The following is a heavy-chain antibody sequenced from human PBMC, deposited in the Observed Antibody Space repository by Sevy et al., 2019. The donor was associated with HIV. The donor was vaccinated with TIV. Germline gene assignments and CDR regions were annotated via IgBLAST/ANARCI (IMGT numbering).Heavy chain of an antibody. D-gene: IGHD3-22*01. CDR2: IWKAGSNK. V-gene: IGHV3-33*01. CDR3: ARGGDFNDRSAKRDFDY. CDR1: GFTFSNYG. Sequence: GGSLRLSCAASGFTFSNYGRHWVRQAPGKGLEWVAVIWKAGSNKYYADSGKGRFTISRDNSKNTLYLQMNSLRVEDTAVYFCARGGDFNDRSAKRDFDYWGQGTLVTVSS. J-gene: IGHJ4*02.